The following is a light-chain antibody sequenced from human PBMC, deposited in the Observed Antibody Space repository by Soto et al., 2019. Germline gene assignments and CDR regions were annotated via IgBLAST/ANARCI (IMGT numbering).Light chain of an antibody. J-gene: IGKJ1*01. CDR3: QQYNNWPPT. CDR2: GAS. CDR1: QSVRSN. V-gene: IGKV3-15*01. Sequence: EIVMTQSPATLFASPGERATLSCRASQSVRSNLAWYQQKPGQAPKLLIYGASTRATGIPARFSGSGSGTEFTLSTGSLQSEDFAVYYCQQYNNWPPTFGQGTKVDIK.